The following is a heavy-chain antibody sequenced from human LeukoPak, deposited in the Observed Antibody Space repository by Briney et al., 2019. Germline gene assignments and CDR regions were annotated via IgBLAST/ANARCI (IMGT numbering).Heavy chain of an antibody. CDR3: AKDYRIAVDGFDY. J-gene: IGHJ4*02. D-gene: IGHD6-19*01. CDR1: GYTFTGYY. Sequence: ASVKVSCKASGYTFTGYYMHWVRQAPGQGLEWMGWINPNSGGTNYAQMFQGRVTMTRDTSISTAYMELSRLRSDDTAVYYCAKDYRIAVDGFDYWGQGTLVTVSS. V-gene: IGHV1-2*02. CDR2: INPNSGGT.